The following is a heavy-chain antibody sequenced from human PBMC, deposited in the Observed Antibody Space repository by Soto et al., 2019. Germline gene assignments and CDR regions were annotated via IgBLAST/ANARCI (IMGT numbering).Heavy chain of an antibody. V-gene: IGHV3-7*05. CDR3: AKGVEAAYYYGSSGYYGFDY. CDR2: INQDGSEK. J-gene: IGHJ4*02. D-gene: IGHD3-22*01. CDR1: GFTFTSYW. Sequence: GGSLRLSCAASGFTFTSYWMDWVRQAPGKGLEWVAIINQDGSEKHYVDSVKGRFTISRVNAKNSLYLEMDSLRAEDTAVYYYAKGVEAAYYYGSSGYYGFDYWGQGTLVTVSS.